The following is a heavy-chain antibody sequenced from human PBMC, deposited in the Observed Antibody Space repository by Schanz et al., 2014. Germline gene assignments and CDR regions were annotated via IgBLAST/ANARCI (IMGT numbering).Heavy chain of an antibody. J-gene: IGHJ4*02. CDR1: GFTFSSYT. CDR3: AKDLHSNSGNYYSYYFDS. V-gene: IGHV3-23*04. CDR2: ISGSGGST. D-gene: IGHD3-10*01. Sequence: VQLVESGGGVVQPGGSLRLSCAASGFTFSSYTMNWVRQAPGKGLEWVSAISGSGGSTVYADSVKGRFTISRDNSKNSVSLQMDSLRPEDTAVYFCAKDLHSNSGNYYSYYFDSWGPGALVTVSS.